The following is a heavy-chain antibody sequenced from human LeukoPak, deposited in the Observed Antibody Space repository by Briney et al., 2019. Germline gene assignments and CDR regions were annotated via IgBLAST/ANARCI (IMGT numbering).Heavy chain of an antibody. CDR2: IYSGGST. D-gene: IGHD3-22*01. CDR1: GFTVSSNY. CDR3: ARAWYYYDSSGYRD. Sequence: GGSLRLSCAASGFTVSSNYMSWVRQAPGKGPEWVSVIYSGGSTYYADSVKGRFTISRDNSKNTLYLQMNSLRAEDTAVYYCARAWYYYDSSGYRDWGQGTLVTVSS. J-gene: IGHJ4*02. V-gene: IGHV3-53*01.